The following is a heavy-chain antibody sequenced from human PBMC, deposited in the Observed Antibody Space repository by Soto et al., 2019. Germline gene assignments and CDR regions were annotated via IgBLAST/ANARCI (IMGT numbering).Heavy chain of an antibody. CDR1: GVSFTGYY. V-gene: IGHV4-34*01. CDR2: IRPSGAT. D-gene: IGHD1-26*01. Sequence: PSETLSLTCAVSGVSFTGYYLTWIRHSPGKGQEWLGEIRPSGATTKNPSLGSRVTLSVDISKKQCSLDLTSVTGADTAVYYCASAARLRAYSETFWSDPGGQGTQVTVSS. J-gene: IGHJ5*02. CDR3: ASAARLRAYSETFWSDP.